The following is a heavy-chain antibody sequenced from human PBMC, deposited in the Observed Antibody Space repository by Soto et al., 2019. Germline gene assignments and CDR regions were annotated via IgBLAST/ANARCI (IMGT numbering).Heavy chain of an antibody. J-gene: IGHJ3*02. V-gene: IGHV4-31*03. Sequence: QVQLQESGPGLVKPSQTLSLTCTVSGGSISSGGYYWTWIRQLPGKGLEWIGHIYYSGSTNHNPSLKSRVTISLDTSQNQFSLKLTSVTAADTAVYYCARSTSMHAFDIWGQGTMVTVSA. CDR3: ARSTSMHAFDI. CDR2: IYYSGST. CDR1: GGSISSGGYY.